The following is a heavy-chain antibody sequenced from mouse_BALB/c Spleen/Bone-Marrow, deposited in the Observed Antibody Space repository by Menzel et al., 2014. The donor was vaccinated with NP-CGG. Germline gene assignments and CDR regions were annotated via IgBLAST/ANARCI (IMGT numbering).Heavy chain of an antibody. CDR3: ARGGIYWYFDV. V-gene: IGHV2-9*02. CDR2: IWAGGST. Sequence: QVQLQQSGPGLVAPSQSLSITCTVSGFSLTSYGVHWVRQPPGRGLEWLGVIWAGGSTNYNSALMSRLSISKDNSKSQVFIKMNSQQTDDTAMYYCARGGIYWYFDVWGAGTTVTVSS. J-gene: IGHJ1*01. CDR1: GFSLTSYG.